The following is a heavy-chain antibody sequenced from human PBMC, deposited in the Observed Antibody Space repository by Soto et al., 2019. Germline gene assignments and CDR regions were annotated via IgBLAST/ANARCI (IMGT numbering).Heavy chain of an antibody. CDR3: TTDRSYYGSGTYFDFY. J-gene: IGHJ4*02. D-gene: IGHD3-10*01. CDR2: IKSKGDGGTI. Sequence: EVQLVESGGGLAKPGGSLRLSCAASGFTFNNAWMSWVRQAPGKGLEWVGRIKSKGDGGTIDYATPVKGRFTISRADSKDALSLQMNSLKTEDTAVYYCTTDRSYYGSGTYFDFYWGQGTLVTVSS. CDR1: GFTFNNAW. V-gene: IGHV3-15*05.